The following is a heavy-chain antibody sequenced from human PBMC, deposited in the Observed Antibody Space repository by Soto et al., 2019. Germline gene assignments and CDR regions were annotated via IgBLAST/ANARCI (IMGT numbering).Heavy chain of an antibody. CDR3: AKDRARAGGLED. CDR2: ISWNSGSI. D-gene: IGHD3-3*01. J-gene: IGHJ4*02. Sequence: GGSLRLSCAASGFTFDDYAMHWVRQAPGKGLEWVSGISWNSGSIGYADSVKGRFTISRDNAKNSLYLQMNSLRAEDTALYYCAKDRARAGGLEDWGQGTLVTVSS. CDR1: GFTFDDYA. V-gene: IGHV3-9*01.